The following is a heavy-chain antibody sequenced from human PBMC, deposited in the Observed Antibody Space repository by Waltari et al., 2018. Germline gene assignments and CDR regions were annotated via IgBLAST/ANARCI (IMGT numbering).Heavy chain of an antibody. D-gene: IGHD4-17*01. CDR2: IYHSGST. J-gene: IGHJ3*01. V-gene: IGHV4-38-2*01. Sequence: QVQLQESGPGLVKPSETLSLTCAVSGYSISSGYYWGWIRQPPGKGLEWIGSIYHSGSTYYNPSLKSRVTISVDTSKNQFSLKLSSVTAADTAVYYCAKGLGVTNNDGFHVWGQGTMVTVSS. CDR1: GYSISSGYY. CDR3: AKGLGVTNNDGFHV.